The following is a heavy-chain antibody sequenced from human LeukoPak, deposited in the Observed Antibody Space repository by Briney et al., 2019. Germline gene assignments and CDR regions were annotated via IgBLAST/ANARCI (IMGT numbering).Heavy chain of an antibody. J-gene: IGHJ4*02. D-gene: IGHD2-2*01. CDR3: ARSIPAGNRR. CDR1: GFTFSSYE. CDR2: ISSSGSTI. Sequence: GGSLRLSCAASGFTFSSYEMNWVRQAPGKGLEWVSYISSSGSTIYYADSVKGRFTISRDNAKNSLYLQMNSLRAEDTAVYYCARSIPAGNRRWGQGTLVTVSS. V-gene: IGHV3-48*03.